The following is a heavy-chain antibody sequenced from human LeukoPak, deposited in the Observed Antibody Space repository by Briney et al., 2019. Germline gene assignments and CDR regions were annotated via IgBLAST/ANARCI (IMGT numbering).Heavy chain of an antibody. CDR2: INHSGST. J-gene: IGHJ6*02. CDR3: ARGPWIQLWHPHYYYYYGMDV. Sequence: SETLSLTCAVYGGSFSGYYWSWIRQPPGKGLEWIGEINHSGSTNYNPSLKSRVTISVDTSKNQFSLKLSSVTAADTAVYYCARGPWIQLWHPHYYYYYGMDVWGQGTTVTVSS. CDR1: GGSFSGYY. V-gene: IGHV4-34*01. D-gene: IGHD5-18*01.